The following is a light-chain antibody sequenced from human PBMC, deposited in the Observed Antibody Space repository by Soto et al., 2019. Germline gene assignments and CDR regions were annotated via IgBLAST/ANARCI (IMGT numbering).Light chain of an antibody. J-gene: IGKJ1*01. CDR3: QQLNSYPRT. CDR1: QDINSY. CDR2: AAS. Sequence: DIHLTQSPSFLSASVGDRVTITCRASQDINSYLAWYQQYPGKAPKLLIYAASTLQSAVPLRFSGDGSGTEFTLTISSLQPEDFATYYCQQLNSYPRTFGQGTKV. V-gene: IGKV1-9*01.